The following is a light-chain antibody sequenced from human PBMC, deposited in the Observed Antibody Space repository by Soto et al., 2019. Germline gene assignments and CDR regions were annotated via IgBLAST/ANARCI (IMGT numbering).Light chain of an antibody. CDR2: DAS. V-gene: IGKV3D-20*01. CDR1: QTISNSF. J-gene: IGKJ1*01. CDR3: QQYGSSPRT. Sequence: EIVLTQSPASLSLSPGERATLSCGASQTISNSFLAWYQQKPGLAPRLLFYDASSRATGVPDRFSGSGSGTEFTLTISRLEPEDFAVYYCQQYGSSPRTFGQGTKVVFK.